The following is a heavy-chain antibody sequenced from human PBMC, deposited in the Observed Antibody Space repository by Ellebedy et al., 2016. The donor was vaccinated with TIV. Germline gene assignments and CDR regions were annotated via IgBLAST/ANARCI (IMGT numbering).Heavy chain of an antibody. J-gene: IGHJ4*02. CDR3: ARSYYGSGSPDY. D-gene: IGHD3-10*01. Sequence: SLKISCAASGFKFGDYYMYWVRQAPGKGLEWVSGISKNSGSVGYADPVKGRFTISRDNAKNSPYLQMNSLRGEDTALYYCARSYYGSGSPDYWGQGTLVTVSS. V-gene: IGHV3-9*01. CDR1: GFKFGDYY. CDR2: ISKNSGSV.